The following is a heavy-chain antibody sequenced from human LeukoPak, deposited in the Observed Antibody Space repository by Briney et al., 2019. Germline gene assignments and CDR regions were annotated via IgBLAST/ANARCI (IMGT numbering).Heavy chain of an antibody. CDR2: IYYSGST. V-gene: IGHV4-39*01. CDR1: GGSISSYY. CDR3: ARPSNYYGGFDI. D-gene: IGHD3-10*01. Sequence: SETLSLTCTVSGGSISSYYWGWIRQPPGKGLEWIGSIYYSGSTYYNPSLKSRVTISVDTSKNQFSLKLSSVTAADTAVYYCARPSNYYGGFDIWGQGTMVTVSS. J-gene: IGHJ3*02.